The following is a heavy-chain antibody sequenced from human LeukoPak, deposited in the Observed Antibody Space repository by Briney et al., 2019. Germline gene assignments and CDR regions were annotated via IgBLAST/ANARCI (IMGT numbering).Heavy chain of an antibody. CDR3: ARDHNYAFDN. Sequence: GGSLRLSCAASGFTFSDYSMNWVRQAPGKGLEWISWVGIDSGNTKYADSVKGRFTISGEKAKNSLYLQMSSLRVEDTAVYYCARDHNYAFDNWGQGTLVTVSS. D-gene: IGHD1-1*01. CDR2: VGIDSGNT. CDR1: GFTFSDYS. V-gene: IGHV3-48*01. J-gene: IGHJ4*02.